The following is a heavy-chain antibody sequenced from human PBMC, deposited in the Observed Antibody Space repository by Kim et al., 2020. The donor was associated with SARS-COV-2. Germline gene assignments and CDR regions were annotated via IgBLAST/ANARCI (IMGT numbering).Heavy chain of an antibody. CDR2: ISAYNGNT. Sequence: ASVKVSCKASGYTFTSYGISWVRQAPGQGLEWMGWISAYNGNTNYAQKLQGRVTMTTDTSTSTAYMELRSLRSDDTAVYYCARDWLYTMVRGVITTKAGGMDVWGQGTTVTVSS. J-gene: IGHJ6*02. CDR1: GYTFTSYG. V-gene: IGHV1-18*01. CDR3: ARDWLYTMVRGVITTKAGGMDV. D-gene: IGHD3-10*01.